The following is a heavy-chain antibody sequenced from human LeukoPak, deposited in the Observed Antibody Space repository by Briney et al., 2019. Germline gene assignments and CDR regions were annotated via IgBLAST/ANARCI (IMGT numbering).Heavy chain of an antibody. CDR2: IDRRGSTI. CDR3: ARDEVAMVLDY. Sequence: GGSLRLSCAASGFPFSSYEVHWVRQVPGKGLEWVSYIDRRGSTIYYADSAKGRFTVSRDNAKNSLFLQMNSLRAEDTAVYYCARDEVAMVLDYWGQGTLVTVSS. CDR1: GFPFSSYE. D-gene: IGHD5-18*01. V-gene: IGHV3-48*03. J-gene: IGHJ4*02.